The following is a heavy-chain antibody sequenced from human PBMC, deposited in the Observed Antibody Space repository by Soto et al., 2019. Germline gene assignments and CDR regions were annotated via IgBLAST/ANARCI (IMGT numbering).Heavy chain of an antibody. CDR2: INHSGST. Sequence: QVQLQQWGAGLLKPSETLSLTCAVYGGSFSGYYWSWIRQPPGKGLEWIGEINHSGSTNYNPSLKRRVTISVDTSKNQFSLKLSSVTAADTAVYYCARLYYYGSGIWAAYGMDVWGQGTTVTVSS. J-gene: IGHJ6*02. D-gene: IGHD3-10*01. CDR3: ARLYYYGSGIWAAYGMDV. CDR1: GGSFSGYY. V-gene: IGHV4-34*01.